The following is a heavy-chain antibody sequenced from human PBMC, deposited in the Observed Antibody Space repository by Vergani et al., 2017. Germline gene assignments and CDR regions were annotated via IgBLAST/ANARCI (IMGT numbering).Heavy chain of an antibody. CDR2: IIPVFGTV. J-gene: IGHJ6*02. CDR1: GGTRSSDA. Sequence: QGQLAQSGAEVKKPGSSVKVSCKASGGTRSSDAFTWVRQAPGHGLEWMGRIIPVFGTVEYAQRFQGRVVITADDATNTAYMELSGLRSEDTAIYYCASPLRXGSGPPRFFGLDVWGQGTMVNVAS. V-gene: IGHV1-69*13. D-gene: IGHD6-19*01. CDR3: ASPLRXGSGPPRFFGLDV.